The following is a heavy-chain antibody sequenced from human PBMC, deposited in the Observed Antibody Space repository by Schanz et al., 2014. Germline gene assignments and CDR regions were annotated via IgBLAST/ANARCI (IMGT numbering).Heavy chain of an antibody. CDR1: GYIFINSG. Sequence: QVQLVQSGAEVKKPGATVKVSCKASGYIFINSGISWVRQAPGQGLEWMGWISVYNHNKEYDQKFQGRVTMTTDTSTSTAYMALTDLRSDDTAVYYCARDRRFFDRDDLYYFDSCGQGTLVTVSS. CDR3: ARDRRFFDRDDLYYFDS. D-gene: IGHD3-3*01. CDR2: ISVYNHNK. V-gene: IGHV1-18*01. J-gene: IGHJ4*02.